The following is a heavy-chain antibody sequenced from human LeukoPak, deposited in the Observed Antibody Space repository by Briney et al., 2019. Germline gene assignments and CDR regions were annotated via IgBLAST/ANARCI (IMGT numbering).Heavy chain of an antibody. CDR1: GFTFSSYE. CDR3: VRDGGWGLYFNY. D-gene: IGHD6-19*01. V-gene: IGHV3-48*03. Sequence: GGSLRLSCAASGFTFSSYEMNWVRQAPGKGLEWVSYIGSSSGPIYYADSVKGRFTVSRDNAKNSLFLQMDSLRAEDTAVYYCVRDGGWGLYFNYWGRGTLVTVSS. CDR2: IGSSSGPI. J-gene: IGHJ4*02.